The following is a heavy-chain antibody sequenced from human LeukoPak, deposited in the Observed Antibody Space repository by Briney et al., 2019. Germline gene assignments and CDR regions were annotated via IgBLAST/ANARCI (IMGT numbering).Heavy chain of an antibody. J-gene: IGHJ6*02. CDR2: ISAYNGNT. CDR3: ARDGGGTTIFGVFGNYYYYYGMDV. D-gene: IGHD3-3*01. CDR1: GYTFTSYG. Sequence: GASVKVSCKASGYTFTSYGISWVRQAPGQGLEWMGWISAYNGNTNYAQKLQGRVTMTTDTSTSTAYMELRSLRSDDTAVYYCARDGGGTTIFGVFGNYYYYYGMDVWGQGTTVTVSS. V-gene: IGHV1-18*01.